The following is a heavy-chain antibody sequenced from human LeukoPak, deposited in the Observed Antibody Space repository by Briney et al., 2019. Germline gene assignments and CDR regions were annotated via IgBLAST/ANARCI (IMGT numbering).Heavy chain of an antibody. CDR3: AREGSGSYYSCDY. CDR1: GYTFTGYY. J-gene: IGHJ4*02. D-gene: IGHD1-26*01. V-gene: IGHV1-2*02. CDR2: INPNSGGT. Sequence: ASVKVSCKASGYTFTGYYMHWVRQAPGQGLEWMGWINPNSGGTNYAQKFQGRVTMTRDTSISTAYMELSRLRSDDTAVYYCAREGSGSYYSCDYWGQGTLVTASS.